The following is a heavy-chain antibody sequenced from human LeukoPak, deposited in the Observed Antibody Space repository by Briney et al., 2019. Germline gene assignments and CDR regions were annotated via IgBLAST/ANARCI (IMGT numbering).Heavy chain of an antibody. CDR1: GGTFSSYA. V-gene: IGHV1-69*01. J-gene: IGHJ4*02. Sequence: GASVKVSCKASGGTFSSYAISWVRQAPGQGLEWMGGIIPIVGTANYAQKFQGRVTITADESTSTAYMELSSLRSEDTAVYYCASPRRGYSGFLDYWGQGTLVTVSS. CDR3: ASPRRGYSGFLDY. CDR2: IIPIVGTA. D-gene: IGHD5-12*01.